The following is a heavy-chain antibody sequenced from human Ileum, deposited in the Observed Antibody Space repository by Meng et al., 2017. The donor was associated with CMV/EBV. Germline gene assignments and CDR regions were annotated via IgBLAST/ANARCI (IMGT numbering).Heavy chain of an antibody. J-gene: IGHJ4*02. CDR1: GFTFSISG. CDR2: IRSDGSDE. D-gene: IGHD3-3*01. V-gene: IGHV3-30*02. Sequence: GGSLRLSCAASGFTFSISGMHWVRQAPGKGLEWVALIRSDGSDEYYGDSVKGRFTISRDNSKNSLYLQMNSLRAEDTAVYHCARDWSGVDYWGQGTLVTVSS. CDR3: ARDWSGVDY.